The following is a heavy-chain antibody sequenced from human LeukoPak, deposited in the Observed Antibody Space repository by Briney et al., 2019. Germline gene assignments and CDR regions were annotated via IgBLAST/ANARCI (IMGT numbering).Heavy chain of an antibody. V-gene: IGHV4-34*01. Sequence: SETLSLTRAVYGGSFSGYYWSWIRQPPGKGLEWIGEINHSGSTNYNPSLKSRVTISVDTSKNQFSLKLSSVTAADTAVYYCARSRGWSAIDYWGQGTLVTVSS. CDR2: INHSGST. CDR1: GGSFSGYY. J-gene: IGHJ4*02. D-gene: IGHD6-19*01. CDR3: ARSRGWSAIDY.